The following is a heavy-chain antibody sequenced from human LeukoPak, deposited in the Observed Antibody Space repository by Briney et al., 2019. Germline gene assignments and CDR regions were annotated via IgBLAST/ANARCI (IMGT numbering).Heavy chain of an antibody. CDR3: ARDSIVVVPAGTGYSNYVPTGGFDY. Sequence: GRSLRLSCAASGFTFSSYAMHWVRQAPGKGLEWVAVISYDGSNKYYADSVKGRFTISRDNSKNTLYLQMNSLRAEDTAVYYCARDSIVVVPAGTGYSNYVPTGGFDYWGQGTLVTVSS. CDR2: ISYDGSNK. V-gene: IGHV3-30-3*01. D-gene: IGHD2-2*01. J-gene: IGHJ4*02. CDR1: GFTFSSYA.